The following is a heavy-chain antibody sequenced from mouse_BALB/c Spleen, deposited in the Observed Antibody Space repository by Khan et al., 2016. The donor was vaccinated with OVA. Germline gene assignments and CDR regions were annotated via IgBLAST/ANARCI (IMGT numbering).Heavy chain of an antibody. CDR2: ISSGGGDT. CDR3: ARSLIYYGSGGNAMDY. V-gene: IGHV5-9*03. J-gene: IGHJ4*01. D-gene: IGHD2-2*01. Sequence: EVELVESGGGLVKPGGSLKLSCGASGFTFSSYTMSWVRQTPEKRLEWVATISSGGGDTYYPDSVKGRFTISRDTAKNNLYLQMSSLRPEDTASSYCARSLIYYGSGGNAMDYWGQGTSVTVSS. CDR1: GFTFSSYT.